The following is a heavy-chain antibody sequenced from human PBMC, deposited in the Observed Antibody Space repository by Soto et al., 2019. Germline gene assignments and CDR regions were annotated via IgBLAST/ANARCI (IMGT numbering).Heavy chain of an antibody. D-gene: IGHD5-12*01. CDR1: GFTFSGYW. J-gene: IGHJ6*02. Sequence: GGSLRLSCAASGFTFSGYWMTWVRQAPGKGLEGVANISPDGSEEYYVDSVKGRFTISRDNAKNSVYLQMNSLRAEDTAVYYCARADSGYAHGYYYYGMDVWGQGTTVTVSS. CDR2: ISPDGSEE. V-gene: IGHV3-7*02. CDR3: ARADSGYAHGYYYYGMDV.